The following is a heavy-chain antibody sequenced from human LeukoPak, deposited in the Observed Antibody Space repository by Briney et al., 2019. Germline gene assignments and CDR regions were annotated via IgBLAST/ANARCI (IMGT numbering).Heavy chain of an antibody. CDR3: AKDLYYDILTGYPSFDY. CDR2: ISGSGGST. Sequence: GGSLRLSCAASGFTFGNFWMSWVRQAPGKGLEWVSAISGSGGSTYYADSVKGRFTISRDNSKNTLYLQMNSLRAEDTAVYYCAKDLYYDILTGYPSFDYWGQGTLVTVSS. D-gene: IGHD3-9*01. V-gene: IGHV3-23*01. J-gene: IGHJ4*02. CDR1: GFTFGNFW.